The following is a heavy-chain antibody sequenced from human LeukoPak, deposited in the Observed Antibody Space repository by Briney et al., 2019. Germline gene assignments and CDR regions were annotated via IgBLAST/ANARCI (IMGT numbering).Heavy chain of an antibody. Sequence: PGGSLRLSCAASGFTFSSYSMNWVRQAPGKGLEWVSSISSSSSYIYYADSVKGRFTISRDNAKNSLYLQMNSLRAEDTAVYYCGRGVDIVVVPAADDVFNIWGKGTMVTVSS. CDR1: GFTFSSYS. J-gene: IGHJ3*02. D-gene: IGHD2-2*01. CDR3: GRGVDIVVVPAADDVFNI. V-gene: IGHV3-21*01. CDR2: ISSSSSYI.